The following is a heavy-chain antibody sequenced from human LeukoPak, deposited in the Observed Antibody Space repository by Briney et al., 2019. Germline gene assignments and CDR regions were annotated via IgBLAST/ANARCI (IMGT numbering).Heavy chain of an antibody. J-gene: IGHJ4*02. CDR1: GGSISSGGYY. V-gene: IGHV4-30-2*01. D-gene: IGHD4-11*01. CDR3: ARAYDYSPFDY. Sequence: SETLSLTCTVSGGSISSGGYYWSWIRQPPGKGLEWIGYIYHSGSTYYNPSLKSRVTISVDRSKNQFSLKLSSVTAADTAVYYCARAYDYSPFDYWGQGTLVTVSS. CDR2: IYHSGST.